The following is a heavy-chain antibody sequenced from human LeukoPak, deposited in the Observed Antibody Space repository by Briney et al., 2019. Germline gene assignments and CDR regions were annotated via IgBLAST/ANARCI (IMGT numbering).Heavy chain of an antibody. V-gene: IGHV1-69*13. J-gene: IGHJ4*02. CDR1: GGTFSSYA. D-gene: IGHD2-2*01. CDR2: IIPIFGTA. CDR3: ASRLYCSNTRCRNFPFAY. Sequence: ASVNVSCKASGGTFSSYAINWVRQAPGQGLEWMGGIIPIFGTANYAQKFQDRVTITADESTSTAYMELSSLRSEDTAIYYCASRLYCSNTRCRNFPFAYWGQGTLVTVSS.